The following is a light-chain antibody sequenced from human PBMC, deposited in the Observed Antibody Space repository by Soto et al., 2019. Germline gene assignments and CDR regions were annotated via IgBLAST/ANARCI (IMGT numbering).Light chain of an antibody. J-gene: IGLJ3*02. CDR3: QSYDSSLSGWV. Sequence: QSVLTQPPSVSGAPGQRVTISCTGSSSKIGAGYDVHWYQQLPGKAPKLLIYGNSNRPSGVPDRFSGSKSGTSASLAITGLQAEDEADYYCQSYDSSLSGWVFGGGTNSPS. V-gene: IGLV1-40*01. CDR2: GNS. CDR1: SSKIGAGYD.